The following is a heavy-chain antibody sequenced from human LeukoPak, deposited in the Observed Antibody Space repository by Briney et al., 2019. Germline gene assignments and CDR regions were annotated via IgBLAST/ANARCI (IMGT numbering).Heavy chain of an antibody. CDR2: INPSSGKT. J-gene: IGHJ4*02. D-gene: IGHD3-22*01. V-gene: IGHV1-46*01. CDR3: ARAYYYDTSAYYPEAY. Sequence: ASVTVSYKASGYTFTSYYMQWVRQAPGQGLEWMGIINPSSGKTTYAQKFQGRVTVTRDMSTSTVYMELSSLRSEDTAMYFCARAYYYDTSAYYPEAYWGQGTLVTVSS. CDR1: GYTFTSYY.